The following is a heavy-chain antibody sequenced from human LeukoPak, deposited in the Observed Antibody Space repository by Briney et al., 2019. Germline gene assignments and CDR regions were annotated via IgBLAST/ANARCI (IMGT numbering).Heavy chain of an antibody. CDR3: AKDRISRHNWFDP. V-gene: IGHV3-23*01. CDR1: GFTFSSHG. D-gene: IGHD2-15*01. CDR2: ISPSGGIT. J-gene: IGHJ5*02. Sequence: GGSLRLSCAASGFTFSSHGMNWVRQAPGKGLEWVSGISPSGGITYYTDSVKGRFTISRDNSKNTQSLQMNSLRAEDTAVYYCAKDRISRHNWFDPWGQGTLVTVSS.